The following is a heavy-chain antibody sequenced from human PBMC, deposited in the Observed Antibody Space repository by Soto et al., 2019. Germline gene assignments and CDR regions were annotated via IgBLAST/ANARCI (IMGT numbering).Heavy chain of an antibody. CDR3: ARALGYSSSSPFDY. D-gene: IGHD6-6*01. CDR1: GFSFTGYY. V-gene: IGHV1-2*02. CDR2: INAHSGGT. Sequence: ASVKVSCKASGFSFTGYYIHWLRQAPGQGLEWMGWINAHSGGTEYAQKFQGRVTLTRDTSIATAYLTLTSLTSDDTALYYCARALGYSSSSPFDYWGQGTLVTVSS. J-gene: IGHJ4*02.